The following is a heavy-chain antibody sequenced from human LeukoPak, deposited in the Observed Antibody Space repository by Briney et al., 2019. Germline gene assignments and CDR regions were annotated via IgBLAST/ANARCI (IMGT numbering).Heavy chain of an antibody. J-gene: IGHJ3*02. CDR1: GYTFTGYY. Sequence: ASVKVSCKASGYTFTGYYMHWVRQAPGQGLEWMGWIDPNSGGTNYAQKLQGRVTMTRDTSISTAYMELSRLRSDDTAVYYCAVGFAGSWYVAFDIWGQGTMVTVSS. CDR3: AVGFAGSWYVAFDI. V-gene: IGHV1-2*02. CDR2: IDPNSGGT. D-gene: IGHD6-13*01.